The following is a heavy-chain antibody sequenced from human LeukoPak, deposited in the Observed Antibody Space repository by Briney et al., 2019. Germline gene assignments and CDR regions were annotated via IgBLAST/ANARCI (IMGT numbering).Heavy chain of an antibody. V-gene: IGHV3-21*01. CDR3: VVAARPRVVDYFDY. J-gene: IGHJ4*02. D-gene: IGHD6-6*01. CDR1: GFTFSSYS. CDR2: ISSSSSYI. Sequence: PGGSLRLSCAASGFTFSSYSMNWVRQAPGKGLEWVSSISSSSSYICYADSVKGRFTISRDNAKNSLYLQMNSLRAEDTAVYYCVVAARPRVVDYFDYWGQGTLVTVSS.